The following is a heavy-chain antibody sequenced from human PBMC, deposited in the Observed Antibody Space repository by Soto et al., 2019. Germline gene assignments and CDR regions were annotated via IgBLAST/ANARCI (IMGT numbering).Heavy chain of an antibody. J-gene: IGHJ3*02. V-gene: IGHV1-18*01. D-gene: IGHD4-17*01. CDR1: GYTFASYG. CDR2: ISGYNGNT. CDR3: ATSTLGGYGDYDAFDI. Sequence: QVQLVQSGAEVKKPGASVKVSCKASGYTFASYGVSWVRQAPGQGLEWLGWISGYNGNTNYAQRVKGRVTMTTDTSTNTAHMELRSLRSDDTAVYYCATSTLGGYGDYDAFDIWGQGTMVTVS.